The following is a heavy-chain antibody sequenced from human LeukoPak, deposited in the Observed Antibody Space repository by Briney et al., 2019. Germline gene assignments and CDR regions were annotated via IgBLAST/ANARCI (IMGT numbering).Heavy chain of an antibody. Sequence: GGSLRLSCAASGFTFSSYGMSWVRQAPGKGLEWVSYISSSSSTIYYADSVKGRFTISRDNAKNSLYLQMNSLRAEDTAVYYCARARGYSGYDYLYWGQGTLVTVSS. J-gene: IGHJ4*02. V-gene: IGHV3-48*01. CDR2: ISSSSSTI. CDR3: ARARGYSGYDYLY. D-gene: IGHD5-12*01. CDR1: GFTFSSYG.